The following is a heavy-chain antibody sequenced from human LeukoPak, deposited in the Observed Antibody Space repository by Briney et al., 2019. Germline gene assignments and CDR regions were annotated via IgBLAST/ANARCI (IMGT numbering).Heavy chain of an antibody. J-gene: IGHJ3*02. CDR3: ARDPYDAFDI. CDR1: GGTFTSYA. Sequence: GSVKVSCKDSGGTFTSYAISWVRQAPGQGLEWMGWINPNSGGTNYAQNFQGRVTITRDTSISTAYMDLSRLRSDDTAVYYCARDPYDAFDIWGQGTMVTVSS. CDR2: INPNSGGT. V-gene: IGHV1-2*02.